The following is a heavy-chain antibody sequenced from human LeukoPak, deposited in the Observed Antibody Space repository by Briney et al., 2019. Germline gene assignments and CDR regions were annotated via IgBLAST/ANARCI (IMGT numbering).Heavy chain of an antibody. V-gene: IGHV1-46*01. CDR3: ARGYSYSSYYFDY. Sequence: ASVKVSCKVSGYTLTELSMHWVRQAPGQGLEWMGIINPNSGSTTYAQKFQGRVTMTRDTSTSTVYMELSSLRSEDTAVYYCARGYSYSSYYFDYWGQGTLVTVSS. CDR1: GYTLTELS. CDR2: INPNSGST. J-gene: IGHJ4*02. D-gene: IGHD5-18*01.